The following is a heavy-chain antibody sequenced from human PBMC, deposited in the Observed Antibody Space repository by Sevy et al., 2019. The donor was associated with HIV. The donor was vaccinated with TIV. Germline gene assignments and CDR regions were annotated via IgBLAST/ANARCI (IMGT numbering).Heavy chain of an antibody. D-gene: IGHD3-16*01. V-gene: IGHV4-39*01. CDR3: TRFSNHVVLMLTPSPRWGFDL. CDR2: VYYSGKT. J-gene: IGHJ3*01. Sequence: SETLSLTCTVSGGSIRSTSHYWGWIRQSLGKGLEWIGSVYYSGKTNYRWSLRSRLTMSADTSKNQFSMKLGSVTATDTAVYYCTRFSNHVVLMLTPSPRWGFDLWGQGTRVTVSS. CDR1: GGSIRSTSHY.